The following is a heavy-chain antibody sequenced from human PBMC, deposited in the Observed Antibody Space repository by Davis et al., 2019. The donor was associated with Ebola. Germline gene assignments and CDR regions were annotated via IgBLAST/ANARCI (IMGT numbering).Heavy chain of an antibody. D-gene: IGHD4-23*01. J-gene: IGHJ4*02. CDR2: INPSGGST. CDR3: ARDLVRAVVKGPGGY. V-gene: IGHV1-46*01. Sequence: ASVKVSCKASGYTFTSYYMHWVRQAPGQGLEWMGIINPSGGSTSYAQKFQGRVTMTRDTSTSTVYMELSSLRSEDTAVYYCARDLVRAVVKGPGGYWGQGTLVTVSS. CDR1: GYTFTSYY.